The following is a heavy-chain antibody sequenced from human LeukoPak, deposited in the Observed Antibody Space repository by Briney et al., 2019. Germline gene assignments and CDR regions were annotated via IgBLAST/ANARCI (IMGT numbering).Heavy chain of an antibody. CDR3: ARTLKDAYLNAFGY. CDR2: VSSSGST. V-gene: IGHV4-59*01. D-gene: IGHD3-16*01. Sequence: SETLSLTCTVSGGSINSYYWNWLRQPPGKTLEWIGYVSSSGSTNYSPFFRSRLTISLDTSKNQFSLNLRSVPAADTAVYYCARTLKDAYLNAFGYWGQGTLVAVSS. J-gene: IGHJ4*02. CDR1: GGSINSYY.